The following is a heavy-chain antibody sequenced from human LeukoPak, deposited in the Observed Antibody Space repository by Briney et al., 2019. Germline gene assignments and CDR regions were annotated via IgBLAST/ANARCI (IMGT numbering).Heavy chain of an antibody. CDR3: ARMGCSSTSCYYAFDI. CDR1: GGTFSSYA. D-gene: IGHD2-2*01. Sequence: SVKVSCKASGGTFSSYAISWVRQAPGQGLEWMGGIIPIFGTANYAQKFQGRVTITADESTSTAYMGLSSLRSEDTAVYYCARMGCSSTSCYYAFDIWGQGTMVTVSS. J-gene: IGHJ3*02. CDR2: IIPIFGTA. V-gene: IGHV1-69*13.